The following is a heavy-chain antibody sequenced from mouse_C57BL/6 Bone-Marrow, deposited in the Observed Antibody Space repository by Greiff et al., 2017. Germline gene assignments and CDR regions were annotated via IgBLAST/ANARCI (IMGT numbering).Heavy chain of an antibody. V-gene: IGHV1-62-2*01. CDR3: ASPYGNYGFAY. CDR1: GYTFTEYT. CDR2: FYPGSGSI. D-gene: IGHD2-1*01. J-gene: IGHJ3*01. Sequence: VQLQQSGAELARPGASVKLSCKASGYTFTEYTIHWVKQRPGQGLEWIGWFYPGSGSIKYNEKFKDKATLTADKSSSTVYMELSRLTSEDSAVYFCASPYGNYGFAYWGQGTLVTVSA.